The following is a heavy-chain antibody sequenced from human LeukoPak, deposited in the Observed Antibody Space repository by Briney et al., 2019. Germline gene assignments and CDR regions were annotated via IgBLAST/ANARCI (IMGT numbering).Heavy chain of an antibody. D-gene: IGHD1-26*01. Sequence: GGSLRLSCAASGFTFSSYSMNWVRQAPGKGLEWVSSISSSSRYMYNADSLKGRFTISRDNAKNSLYLQMNSLRAEDTAVYYCARSYVGLGAPDYWGQGTLVTVSS. CDR1: GFTFSSYS. CDR3: ARSYVGLGAPDY. J-gene: IGHJ4*02. CDR2: ISSSSRYM. V-gene: IGHV3-21*01.